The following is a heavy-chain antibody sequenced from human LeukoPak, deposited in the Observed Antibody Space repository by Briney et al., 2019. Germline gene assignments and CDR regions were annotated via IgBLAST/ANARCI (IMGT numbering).Heavy chain of an antibody. CDR2: MSSSGGST. CDR1: GFTFSSYA. V-gene: IGHV3-23*01. Sequence: GGSLRLSCAASGFTFSSYAMSWVRQAPGKGLEWVAAMSSSGGSTDYADSVKGRFTISRDNSKITVYMQMNTLRAEDTAVYFCAKDKEWLPSYFDYWGQGTMVTVSS. J-gene: IGHJ4*02. CDR3: AKDKEWLPSYFDY. D-gene: IGHD3-3*01.